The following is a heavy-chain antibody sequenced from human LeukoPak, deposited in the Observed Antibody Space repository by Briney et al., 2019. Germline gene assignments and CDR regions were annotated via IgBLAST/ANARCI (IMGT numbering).Heavy chain of an antibody. CDR3: ARLIAAALIPKGSYYYMDV. CDR1: GGSISSYY. D-gene: IGHD2-21*01. CDR2: IYTSGST. V-gene: IGHV4-4*09. J-gene: IGHJ6*03. Sequence: SETLSLTCTVSGGSISSYYWSWIRQPPGEGLEWIGYIYTSGSTNYNPSLKSRVTISVDTSKNQFSLKLSSVTAADTAVYYCARLIAAALIPKGSYYYMDVWGKGTTVTVSS.